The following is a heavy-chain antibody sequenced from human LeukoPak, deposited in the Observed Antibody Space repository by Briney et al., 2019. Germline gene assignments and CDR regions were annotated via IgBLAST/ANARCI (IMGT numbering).Heavy chain of an antibody. J-gene: IGHJ4*02. CDR3: ARGWAPRGEESSFAS. Sequence: SETLSLTCTVSGGSISSSSYYWGWIRQPPGKGLEWIGSIYYSGSTYYNPPLKSRVTISVDTSKNQFSLDLSSVAAADTGIYYCARGWAPRGEESSFASWGQGTLVTVSS. V-gene: IGHV4-39*07. CDR2: IYYSGST. CDR1: GGSISSSSYY. D-gene: IGHD3-10*01.